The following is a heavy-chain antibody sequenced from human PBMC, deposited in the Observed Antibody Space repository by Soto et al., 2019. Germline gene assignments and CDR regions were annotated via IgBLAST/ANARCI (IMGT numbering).Heavy chain of an antibody. CDR2: ITRDGYNK. CDR3: TKSSGGSSSVGMDY. Sequence: GGSLRLSCAGSGFIFKNYALNWVRQAPGKGLEWVASITRDGYNKYYADSVKGRFTISRDNSRDTLSLQMTALTIEDSSVYYCTKSSGGSSSVGMDYWGQGTRVTVSS. CDR1: GFIFKNYA. D-gene: IGHD6-6*01. J-gene: IGHJ4*02. V-gene: IGHV3-30*04.